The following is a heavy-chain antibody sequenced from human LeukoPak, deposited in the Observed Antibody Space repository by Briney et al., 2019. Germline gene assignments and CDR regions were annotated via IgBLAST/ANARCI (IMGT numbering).Heavy chain of an antibody. D-gene: IGHD3-22*01. J-gene: IGHJ3*02. CDR2: INHSGST. CDR3: ARPGLFRDSSGYSDAFDI. CDR1: GGSFSGYY. V-gene: IGHV4-34*01. Sequence: SETLSLTCAVYGGSFSGYYWSWIRQPPGKGLEWIGEINHSGSTNYNPSLKSRVTISVDTSKNQFSLKLSSVTAADTAVYYCARPGLFRDSSGYSDAFDIWGQGTMVTVSS.